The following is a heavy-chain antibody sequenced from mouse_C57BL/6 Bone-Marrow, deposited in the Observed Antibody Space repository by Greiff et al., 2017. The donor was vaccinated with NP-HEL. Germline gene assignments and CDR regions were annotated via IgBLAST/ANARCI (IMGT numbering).Heavy chain of an antibody. V-gene: IGHV5-17*01. CDR1: GFTFSDYG. CDR2: ISSGSSTI. J-gene: IGHJ4*01. CDR3: ARGYYGSSDDYAMDY. D-gene: IGHD1-1*01. Sequence: EVNVVESGGGLVKPGGSLKLSCAASGFTFSDYGMHWVRQAPEKGLEWVAYISSGSSTIYYADTVKGRFTISRDNAKNTLFLQMTSLRSEDTAMYYCARGYYGSSDDYAMDYWGQGTSVTVSS.